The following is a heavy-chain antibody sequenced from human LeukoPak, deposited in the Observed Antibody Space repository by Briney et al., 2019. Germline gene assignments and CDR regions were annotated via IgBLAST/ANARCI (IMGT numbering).Heavy chain of an antibody. CDR2: ISGSGGNT. J-gene: IGHJ4*02. D-gene: IGHD6-19*01. Sequence: PGGSLRLSCAASGFTFSNYAMNWVRQSPEKGLEWVSGISGSGGNTYYADSVKGRFTISRDNSKNTLYLQMNSLRAEDTAVYYCAKDPSSGWLHHWGQGTLVTVSS. CDR3: AKDPSSGWLHH. CDR1: GFTFSNYA. V-gene: IGHV3-23*01.